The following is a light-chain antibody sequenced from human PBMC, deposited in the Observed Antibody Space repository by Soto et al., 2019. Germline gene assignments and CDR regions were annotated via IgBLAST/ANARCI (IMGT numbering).Light chain of an antibody. Sequence: QSVLTQPPSVSGAPGQRVTISCTGSSSNIGAGYNVHWYQQLPGTAPKLLIYGNSNRPSGVPDRFSGSKSGTSASLAVTGLQAEDEADYYCQSYDDGLGEVFGGGTKLTVL. J-gene: IGLJ2*01. CDR1: SSNIGAGYN. CDR2: GNS. CDR3: QSYDDGLGEV. V-gene: IGLV1-40*01.